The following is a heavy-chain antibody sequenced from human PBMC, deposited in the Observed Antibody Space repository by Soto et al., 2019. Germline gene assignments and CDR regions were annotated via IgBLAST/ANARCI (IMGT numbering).Heavy chain of an antibody. Sequence: QVQLVQSGAEVKKPGSSVKVSCKASGGTFSNYPISWVRQAPGQGLEWMGGIIPIFGTVNYAQKFQGRVNITADESTSTAYMELSSLRSEDTAVYYCARGNHRWLQLWYFDLWGRGTLVTVSS. CDR3: ARGNHRWLQLWYFDL. V-gene: IGHV1-69*12. D-gene: IGHD5-12*01. CDR1: GGTFSNYP. CDR2: IIPIFGTV. J-gene: IGHJ2*01.